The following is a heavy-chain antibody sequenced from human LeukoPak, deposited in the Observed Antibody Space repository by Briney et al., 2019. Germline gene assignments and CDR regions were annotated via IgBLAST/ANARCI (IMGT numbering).Heavy chain of an antibody. J-gene: IGHJ6*02. CDR2: IIPIFGTA. D-gene: IGHD3-3*01. CDR3: ARDLRVLRFLEWLSSYYYYYGMDV. Sequence: ASVKVSCKASGGTFSSYAISWVRQAPGQGLEWMGGIIPIFGTANYAQKFQGRVTITADESTSTAYMELRSLRSDDTAVYYCARDLRVLRFLEWLSSYYYYYGMDVWGQGTTVTVSS. V-gene: IGHV1-69*01. CDR1: GGTFSSYA.